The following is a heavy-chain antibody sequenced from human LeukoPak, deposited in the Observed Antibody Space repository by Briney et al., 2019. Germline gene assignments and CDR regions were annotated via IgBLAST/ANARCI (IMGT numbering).Heavy chain of an antibody. V-gene: IGHV3-30*04. CDR3: AKDTSVSADYYFDY. CDR1: GFTFSGYA. CDR2: ISTDGNDK. D-gene: IGHD3-16*01. J-gene: IGHJ4*02. Sequence: GGSLRLSCAASGFTFSGYAMHWVRQAPGKGLEWLTVISTDGNDKHYADSVKGRLTVSRDNSKNTLFLQMNNLRTEDTAVYYCAKDTSVSADYYFDYWGQGTLVTVSS.